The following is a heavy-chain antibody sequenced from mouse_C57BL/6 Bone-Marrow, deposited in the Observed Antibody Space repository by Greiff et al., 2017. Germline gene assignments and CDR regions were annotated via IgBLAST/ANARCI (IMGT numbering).Heavy chain of an antibody. J-gene: IGHJ2*01. D-gene: IGHD2-3*01. CDR1: GYTFTDYY. CDR3: GGYSYFDY. V-gene: IGHV1-19*01. CDR2: INPYYGGT. Sequence: EVQLQESGPVLVKPGASVKMSCKASGYTFTDYYMNWVKQSPGKSLEWIGVINPYYGGTSYNQKFKGKATLTVDKSSSTAYMELNSLTSADSAVYYSGGYSYFDYWGQGTTLTVSS.